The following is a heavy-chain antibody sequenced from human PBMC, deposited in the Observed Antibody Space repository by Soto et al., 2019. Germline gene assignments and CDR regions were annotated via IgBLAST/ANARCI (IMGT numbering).Heavy chain of an antibody. CDR2: IDPSDSYT. D-gene: IGHD6-13*01. J-gene: IGHJ6*02. CDR3: ARRMSSSWYSGYYGMDV. V-gene: IGHV5-10-1*01. Sequence: PGESLKISCKGSGYSFTSYWISWVRQMPGKGLEWMGRIDPSDSYTNYSPSFQGHVTISADESISTAYLQWSSLKASDTAMYYCARRMSSSWYSGYYGMDVWGQGTTVTVSS. CDR1: GYSFTSYW.